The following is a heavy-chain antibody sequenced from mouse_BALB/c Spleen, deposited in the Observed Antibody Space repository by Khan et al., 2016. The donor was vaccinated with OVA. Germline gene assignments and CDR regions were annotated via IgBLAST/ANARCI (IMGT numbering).Heavy chain of an antibody. V-gene: IGHV1S136*01. Sequence: VQLQQSGPELVKPGASVKMSCKASGYTFTNYVTHWVKQKPGQGLEWIGYINPHNDGTRFHEKFKGKATLTSDKSPSTAYMELSSLTSEDSAVDCGAQEASNGELSVAYWGQGTLVTVSA. J-gene: IGHJ3*01. CDR3: AQEASNGELSVAY. CDR2: INPHNDGT. CDR1: GYTFTNYV. D-gene: IGHD4-1*01.